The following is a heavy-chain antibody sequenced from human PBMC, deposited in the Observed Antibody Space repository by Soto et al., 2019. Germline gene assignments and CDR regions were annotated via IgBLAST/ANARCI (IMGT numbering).Heavy chain of an antibody. CDR2: FSGRSGDT. D-gene: IGHD6-19*01. J-gene: IGHJ4*02. CDR3: ARDSSAWPNYFDS. CDR1: GFSISTHA. V-gene: IGHV3-23*01. Sequence: GGSLRLSCVASGFSISTHALTWVRQAPGKGLEWVSSFSGRSGDTYYAASVKGRFTISGDSSKNTVILQMNNLRADDTAVYYCARDSSAWPNYFDSWGQGIQVTVSS.